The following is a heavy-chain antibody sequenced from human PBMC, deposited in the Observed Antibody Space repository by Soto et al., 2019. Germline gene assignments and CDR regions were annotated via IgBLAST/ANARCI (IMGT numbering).Heavy chain of an antibody. CDR2: IYYSGST. CDR1: GGSVSSGSYY. CDR3: ARDQAKPYPGIAVAGTGWFDP. V-gene: IGHV4-61*01. J-gene: IGHJ5*02. Sequence: SETLSLTCTVSGGSVSSGSYYWSWIRQPPGKGLEWIGYIYYSGSTNYNPSLKSRVTISVDTSKNQFSLKLSSVTAADTAVYYCARDQAKPYPGIAVAGTGWFDPWGQGTLVTVSS. D-gene: IGHD6-19*01.